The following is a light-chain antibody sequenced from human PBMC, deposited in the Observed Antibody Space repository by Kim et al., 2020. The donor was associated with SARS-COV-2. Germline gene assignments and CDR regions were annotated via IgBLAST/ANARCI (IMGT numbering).Light chain of an antibody. CDR2: EVN. CDR1: SSDVGNYNL. CDR3: CSYAGIWV. V-gene: IGLV2-23*02. J-gene: IGLJ3*02. Sequence: QSALTQPASASGSPGQSITISCTGSSSDVGNYNLVSWYQQHPGKATKLMIYEVNKRPSGVSNRFSGSKSGNTTSLTISGLQVEDEADYYCCSYAGIWVFGGGTQLTVL.